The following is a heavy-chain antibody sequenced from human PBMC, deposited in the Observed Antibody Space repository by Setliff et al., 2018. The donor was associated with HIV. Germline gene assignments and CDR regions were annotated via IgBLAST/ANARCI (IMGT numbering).Heavy chain of an antibody. D-gene: IGHD3-16*01. CDR3: ARDWGSWDAFDI. CDR1: EFTFTGYY. J-gene: IGHJ3*02. CDR2: INPNSGGT. Sequence: ASVKASCKASEFTFTGYYIHWMRQAPGQGLEWMGWINPNSGGTNYAEKFQGRVTMTGDTSISTAYMELSSLRSDDTAVYYCARDWGSWDAFDIWGQGTLVTVSS. V-gene: IGHV1-2*02.